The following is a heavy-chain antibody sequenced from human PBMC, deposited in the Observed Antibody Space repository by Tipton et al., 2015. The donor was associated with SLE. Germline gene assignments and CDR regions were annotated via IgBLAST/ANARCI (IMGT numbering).Heavy chain of an antibody. CDR3: ASLGYCSGGSCYSFDY. V-gene: IGHV4-39*07. J-gene: IGHJ4*02. CDR2: IYYSGST. CDR1: GGSISSSSYY. D-gene: IGHD2-15*01. Sequence: TLSLTCTVSGGSISSSSYYWGWIRQPPGKGLEWIGSIYYSGSTYYNTSLKSRVTISVDTSKNQFSLKLSSVTAADTAVYYCASLGYCSGGSCYSFDYWGQGTLVTVSS.